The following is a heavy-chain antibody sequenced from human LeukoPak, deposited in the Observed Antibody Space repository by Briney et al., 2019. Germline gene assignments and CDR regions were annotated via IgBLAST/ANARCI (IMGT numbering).Heavy chain of an antibody. D-gene: IGHD6-13*01. V-gene: IGHV4-61*01. CDR3: ARGIAALNHWFDP. Sequence: SEILSLTCTVSGGSISSSNYYWSWIRQPPGKGLEWIGYIYYSGSTNYNPSLKSRVTISVDTSKNQFSLKLSSVTAADTAVYYCARGIAALNHWFDPWGQGTLVTVSS. J-gene: IGHJ5*02. CDR1: GGSISSSNYY. CDR2: IYYSGST.